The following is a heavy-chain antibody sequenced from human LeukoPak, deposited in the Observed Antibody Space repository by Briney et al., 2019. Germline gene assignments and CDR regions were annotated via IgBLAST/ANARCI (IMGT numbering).Heavy chain of an antibody. Sequence: ASVKVSCKASGYTFTGYYIHWVRQAPGQGLEWMGWISAYNGNTNYAQKLQGRVTMTKNTSISTAYMELSSLRSEDTAVYYCARGRGKTWPFDYWGQGTLVTVSS. CDR1: GYTFTGYY. CDR2: ISAYNGNT. CDR3: ARGRGKTWPFDY. D-gene: IGHD5-12*01. J-gene: IGHJ4*02. V-gene: IGHV1-8*02.